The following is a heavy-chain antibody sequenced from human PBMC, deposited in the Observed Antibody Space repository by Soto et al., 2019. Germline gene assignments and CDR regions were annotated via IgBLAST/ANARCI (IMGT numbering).Heavy chain of an antibody. D-gene: IGHD3-10*01. CDR1: GFTFSSFE. V-gene: IGHV3-48*03. CDR2: ISGSRFTT. CDR3: ARDVSAFPPGFFDY. J-gene: IGHJ4*02. Sequence: GGSLRLSGAASGFTFSSFEMNWVRQAPGKGLEWVSYISGSRFTTYYAASVKGRFTISRDNAKNSLYLQMNSLRAGDTAVYYCARDVSAFPPGFFDYWGQGTLVTVSS.